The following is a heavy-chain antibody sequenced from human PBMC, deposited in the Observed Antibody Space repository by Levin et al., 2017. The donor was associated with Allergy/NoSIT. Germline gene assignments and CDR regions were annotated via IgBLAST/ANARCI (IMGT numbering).Heavy chain of an antibody. V-gene: IGHV3-30*18. CDR3: AKERGGIVVVPAGEDFDY. Sequence: PGGSLRLSCAASGFTFSSYGMHWVRQAPGKGLEWVAVISYDGSNKYYADSVKGRFTISRDNSKNTLYLQMNSLRAEDTAVYYCAKERGGIVVVPAGEDFDYWGQGTLVTVSS. CDR2: ISYDGSNK. CDR1: GFTFSSYG. J-gene: IGHJ4*02. D-gene: IGHD2-2*01.